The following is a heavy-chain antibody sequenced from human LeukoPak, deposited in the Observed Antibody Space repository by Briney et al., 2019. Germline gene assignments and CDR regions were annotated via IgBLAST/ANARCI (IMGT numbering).Heavy chain of an antibody. CDR3: ARDSAGSGSYVGYFEY. CDR1: GFTFSSYE. Sequence: PGGSLRLSCAASGFTFSSYEMNWVRQAPGKGLEWVSYISSSGSTIYYADSVKGRFTISRDNAKNSLYLQMNRLRAEDTAVYYCARDSAGSGSYVGYFEYWGQGTLVTVSS. D-gene: IGHD3-10*01. V-gene: IGHV3-48*03. CDR2: ISSSGSTI. J-gene: IGHJ4*02.